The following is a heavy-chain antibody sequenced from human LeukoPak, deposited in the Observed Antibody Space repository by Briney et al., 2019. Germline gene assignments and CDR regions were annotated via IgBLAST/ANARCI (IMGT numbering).Heavy chain of an antibody. CDR3: ATEWEPRVFDY. Sequence: ASVKVSCKVSGYTLTELSMHWVRQAPGKGLEWMGGFDPEDGETIYAQKFQGRVTMTKDTSTDTAYMELSSLRSEDTAVHYCATEWEPRVFDYWGQGTLVTVSS. CDR1: GYTLTELS. D-gene: IGHD1-26*01. V-gene: IGHV1-24*01. CDR2: FDPEDGET. J-gene: IGHJ4*02.